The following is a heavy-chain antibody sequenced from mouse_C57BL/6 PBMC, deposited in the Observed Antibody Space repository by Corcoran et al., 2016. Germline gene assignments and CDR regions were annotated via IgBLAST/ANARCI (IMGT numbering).Heavy chain of an antibody. V-gene: IGHV1-76*01. Sequence: QVQLKQSGSELVRPGASVKLSCKASGYTFTDYYINWVKPRPGQGLEWIARIYPGSGNTYYNEKFKGKATLTAEKSSSTAYMPLSSLTSEDSAVYFCARGRYGWFAYWGQGTLVTVSA. D-gene: IGHD2-14*01. CDR2: IYPGSGNT. J-gene: IGHJ3*01. CDR3: ARGRYGWFAY. CDR1: GYTFTDYY.